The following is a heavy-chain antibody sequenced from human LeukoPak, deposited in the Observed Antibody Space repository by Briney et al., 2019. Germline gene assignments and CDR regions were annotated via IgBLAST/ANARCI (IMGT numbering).Heavy chain of an antibody. CDR3: ARGLIQLWLDY. D-gene: IGHD5-18*01. V-gene: IGHV3-66*02. Sequence: GGSLRLSCAASGFTVSSNYMSWVRQAPGKGLEWVSVIYSGGSTYYADSVKGRFTVSRDNSKNTLYLQMNSLRAEDTAVYYCARGLIQLWLDYWGQGTLVTVSS. CDR1: GFTVSSNY. CDR2: IYSGGST. J-gene: IGHJ4*02.